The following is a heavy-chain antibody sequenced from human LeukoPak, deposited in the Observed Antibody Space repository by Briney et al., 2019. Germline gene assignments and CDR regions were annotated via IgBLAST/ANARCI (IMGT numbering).Heavy chain of an antibody. V-gene: IGHV1-69*05. J-gene: IGHJ1*01. D-gene: IGHD6-19*01. CDR2: IIPIFGTA. Sequence: GASVKVSCKASGGTFISYAISWVRQAPGQGLEWMGGIIPIFGTANYAQKFQGRVTITTDESTSTAYMELSSLRSEDTAVYYCARDPLSSGWYLGYLQHWGQGTLVTVSS. CDR1: GGTFISYA. CDR3: ARDPLSSGWYLGYLQH.